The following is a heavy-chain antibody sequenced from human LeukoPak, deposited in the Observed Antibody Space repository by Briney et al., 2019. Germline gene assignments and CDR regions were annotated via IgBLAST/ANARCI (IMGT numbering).Heavy chain of an antibody. V-gene: IGHV3-48*04. Sequence: WGSLRLSCAGSGFTFSSYSMNWVRQAPGKGLEWVSYISSSSSNIYYADSVKGRFTISRDNAKNSLYLQMNSLRAEDTAVYYCARVGGDLGDFDYWGQGTLVTVSS. J-gene: IGHJ4*02. CDR3: ARVGGDLGDFDY. CDR2: ISSSSSNI. D-gene: IGHD2-21*02. CDR1: GFTFSSYS.